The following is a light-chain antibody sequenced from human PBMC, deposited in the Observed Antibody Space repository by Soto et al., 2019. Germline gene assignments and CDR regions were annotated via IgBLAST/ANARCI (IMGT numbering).Light chain of an antibody. V-gene: IGKV1-5*01. CDR2: DAS. CDR3: QQYVFYYT. J-gene: IGKJ2*01. Sequence: DIPMTQSPSTLSASVGDRVTITCRASQSINNYLAWYQQKPGKAPKLLISDASILESGVPSRFSGSGSGTQFTLTISSLQPDDFATYYCQQYVFYYTFGQGTNLEIK. CDR1: QSINNY.